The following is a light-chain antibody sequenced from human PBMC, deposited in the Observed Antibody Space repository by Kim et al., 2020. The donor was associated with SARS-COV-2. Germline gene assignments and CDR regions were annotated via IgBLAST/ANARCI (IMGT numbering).Light chain of an antibody. V-gene: IGLV4-69*01. Sequence: QPVLTQSPSASASLGASVKLTCTLSSGLSSYAIAWHQQQPEKGPRYLMKLNSDGSHNKGDGIPDRFSGSSSGAERYLTISGLQSEDEADYYCQTWGTGIRIFGGGTQLTVL. CDR3: QTWGTGIRI. J-gene: IGLJ2*01. CDR2: LNSDGSH. CDR1: SGLSSYA.